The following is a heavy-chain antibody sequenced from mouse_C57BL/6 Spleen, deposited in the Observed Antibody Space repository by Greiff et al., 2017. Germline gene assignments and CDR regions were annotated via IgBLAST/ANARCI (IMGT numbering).Heavy chain of an antibody. Sequence: VQLQQSGAELVKPGASVKISCKASGYAFSSYWMNWVKQRPGKGLEWIGQIYPGDGDTNYKGKFKGKATLTADKSSSTAYMQLSSLTSEDSAVYFCARSPRGSYFDYWGQGTTLTVSS. V-gene: IGHV1-80*01. CDR1: GYAFSSYW. J-gene: IGHJ2*01. D-gene: IGHD3-3*01. CDR3: ARSPRGSYFDY. CDR2: IYPGDGDT.